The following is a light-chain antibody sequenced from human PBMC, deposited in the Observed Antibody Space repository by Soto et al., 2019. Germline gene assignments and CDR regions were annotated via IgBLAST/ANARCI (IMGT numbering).Light chain of an antibody. CDR2: GAS. J-gene: IGKJ5*01. CDR1: QSVSNN. V-gene: IGKV3-20*01. Sequence: SPATVSVTPGERSAVSLRGRQSVSNNVAWYQQTPGQAPRLLIYGASSRATGIPDRFSGSGSGTDFILTISRLEPEDFAVCYCPEYGSSLIPFGQGTLPAIK. CDR3: PEYGSSLIP.